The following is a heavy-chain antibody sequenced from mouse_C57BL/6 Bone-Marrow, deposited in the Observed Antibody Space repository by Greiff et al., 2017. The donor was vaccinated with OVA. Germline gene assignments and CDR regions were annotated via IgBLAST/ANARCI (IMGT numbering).Heavy chain of an antibody. D-gene: IGHD3-3*01. CDR2: IWSGGST. CDR1: GFSLTSYG. J-gene: IGHJ3*01. CDR3: ARNGDLSLSY. V-gene: IGHV2-5*01. Sequence: VQRVESGPGLVQPSQSLSITCTVSGFSLTSYGVHWVRQSPGKGLEWLGVIWSGGSTDYNAAFMSRLSITTDNSKSQVFFQMNSLQADDTARYYCARNGDLSLSYWGQGTLVTVSA.